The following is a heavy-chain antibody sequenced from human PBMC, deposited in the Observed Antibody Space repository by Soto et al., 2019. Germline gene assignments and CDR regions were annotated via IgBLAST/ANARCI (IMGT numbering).Heavy chain of an antibody. D-gene: IGHD6-6*01. J-gene: IGHJ6*02. V-gene: IGHV3-23*01. CDR1: GFTFSSYA. Sequence: GGSLRLSCAASGFTFSSYAMSWVRQAPGKGLEWVSAIRGSGGSTYYADSVKGRFTISRDNSKNTLYLQMNSLRAEDTDVHYCAKTALELAARNYYYDYGMDVWGQGTPVTVSS. CDR2: IRGSGGST. CDR3: AKTALELAARNYYYDYGMDV.